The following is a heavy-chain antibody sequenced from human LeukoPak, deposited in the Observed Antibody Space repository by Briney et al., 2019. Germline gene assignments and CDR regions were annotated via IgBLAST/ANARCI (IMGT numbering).Heavy chain of an antibody. Sequence: SVTLSLTCTVSGGSISGYYSSWIRQPPGKGLEWIGYIYYSGSTNYNPSLKSRVTISVDTSKNQFSLKLSSVTAADTAVYYCAREEDTAMVRWGQGTLVTVSS. CDR2: IYYSGST. D-gene: IGHD5-18*01. CDR1: GGSISGYY. V-gene: IGHV4-59*01. CDR3: AREEDTAMVR. J-gene: IGHJ4*02.